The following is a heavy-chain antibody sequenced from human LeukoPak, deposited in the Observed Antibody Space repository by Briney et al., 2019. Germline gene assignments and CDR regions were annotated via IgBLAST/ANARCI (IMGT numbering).Heavy chain of an antibody. V-gene: IGHV1-3*01. CDR1: GYTFTSYA. D-gene: IGHD3-22*01. CDR2: INAGNGNT. CDR3: ASPHYDSSGYYYYYYGMDV. Sequence: ASVNVSFTASGYTFTSYAMHWVRQAPGQRLEWMGWINAGNGNTKYSQKFQGRVTITRDTSASTAYMELSSLRSEDTAVYYCASPHYDSSGYYYYYYGMDVWGQGTTVTVSS. J-gene: IGHJ6*02.